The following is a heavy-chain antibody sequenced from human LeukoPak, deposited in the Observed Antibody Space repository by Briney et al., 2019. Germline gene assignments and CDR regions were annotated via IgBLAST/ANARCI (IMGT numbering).Heavy chain of an antibody. J-gene: IGHJ3*02. CDR3: ARPPYCGGDCYWDAFDI. CDR1: GGSISSSSYY. Sequence: SETLSLTCTVSGGSISSSSYYWGWIRQPPGKGLEWIGSIYYSGSTYYNPSLKSRVTISVDTSKNQFSLKLSSVTAADTAVYYCARPPYCGGDCYWDAFDIWGQGTMVTVSS. CDR2: IYYSGST. D-gene: IGHD2-21*02. V-gene: IGHV4-39*01.